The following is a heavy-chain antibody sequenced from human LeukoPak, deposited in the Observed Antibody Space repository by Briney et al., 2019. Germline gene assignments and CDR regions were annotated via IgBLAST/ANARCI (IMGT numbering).Heavy chain of an antibody. J-gene: IGHJ4*02. CDR1: GFTFSSYW. Sequence: PGGSLRLSCAASGFTFSSYWMSWVRQAPGKGLERVANIKQDGSEKYYVDSVKGRFTISRDNAKNSLYLQMNSLRAEDTAVYYCARDLYCSGGSCHSGFDYWGQGTLVTVSS. CDR3: ARDLYCSGGSCHSGFDY. V-gene: IGHV3-7*05. CDR2: IKQDGSEK. D-gene: IGHD2-15*01.